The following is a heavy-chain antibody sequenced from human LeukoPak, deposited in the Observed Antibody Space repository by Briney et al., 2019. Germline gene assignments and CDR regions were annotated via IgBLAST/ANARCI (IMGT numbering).Heavy chain of an antibody. CDR3: ARLSPAGTDY. V-gene: IGHV4-39*01. Sequence: SETLSLTCTVSGGSISSSSYYWGWIRQPPGKGLEWIGSIYYSGSTYYNPSLKSRVTISVDTSKNQFSLKLSSVTAADTAVYYCARLSPAGTDYWGQGTLVAVSS. D-gene: IGHD6-13*01. CDR1: GGSISSSSYY. CDR2: IYYSGST. J-gene: IGHJ4*02.